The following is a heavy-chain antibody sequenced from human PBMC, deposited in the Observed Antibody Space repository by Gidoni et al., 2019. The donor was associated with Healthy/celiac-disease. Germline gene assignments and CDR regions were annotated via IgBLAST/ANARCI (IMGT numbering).Heavy chain of an antibody. CDR3: ARGPPVDSSGYYLDY. V-gene: IGHV3-30-3*01. CDR1: GFTFSSYA. J-gene: IGHJ4*02. D-gene: IGHD3-22*01. CDR2: ISYDGSNK. Sequence: QVQLVESGGVVVQPGRSLRLSCAASGFTFSSYAMHWVRQAPGQGLEWVAVISYDGSNKYYADSVKGRFTISRDNSKNTLYLQMNSLRAEDTAVYYCARGPPVDSSGYYLDYWGQGTLVTVSS.